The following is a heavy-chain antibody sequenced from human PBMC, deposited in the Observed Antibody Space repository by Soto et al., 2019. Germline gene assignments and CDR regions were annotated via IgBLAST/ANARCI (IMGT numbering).Heavy chain of an antibody. J-gene: IGHJ4*02. V-gene: IGHV1-2*04. CDR2: INPKSGDR. CDR1: GYTFSDYY. D-gene: IGHD2-8*02. Sequence: QVHLVQSGAEVKSAGASVTVSCKASGYTFSDYYIHWLRQTPGQGLQWMGCINPKSGDRRYAQMIRGWVCMTRDTSSSTAYIEVSGLKSDDTAVYFCAIGAEVGIELAAFDQWGQGTLVTVSA. CDR3: AIGAEVGIELAAFDQ.